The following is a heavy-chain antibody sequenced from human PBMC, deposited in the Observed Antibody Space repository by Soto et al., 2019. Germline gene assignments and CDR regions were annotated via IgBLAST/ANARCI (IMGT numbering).Heavy chain of an antibody. D-gene: IGHD3-10*01. J-gene: IGHJ4*02. V-gene: IGHV3-33*01. Sequence: GGSLRLSCAASGFTFSRNGMHWVRQAPGKGLEWVAVILFNGSNKYYADAVKGRFTISRDNSKNTLYLQMNSLRAEDTAIYYCARDAVGSCFDLFGQGTLVTVSS. CDR3: ARDAVGSCFDL. CDR1: GFTFSRNG. CDR2: ILFNGSNK.